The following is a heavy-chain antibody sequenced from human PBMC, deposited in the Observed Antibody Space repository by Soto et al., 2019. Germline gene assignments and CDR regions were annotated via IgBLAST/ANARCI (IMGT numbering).Heavy chain of an antibody. D-gene: IGHD2-15*01. CDR3: TKANRYCSGASCSTFDY. Sequence: EVQLLESGGGLLQPGGSLRLSCTASGFTFSNYAMSWVRQAPGKGLEWVSTFSSGGGGTYYADSVTGRFTISRDNSKNTLALQMNSLRAEDTDVYYCTKANRYCSGASCSTFDYWGLGTLVTVSS. J-gene: IGHJ4*02. CDR2: FSSGGGGT. V-gene: IGHV3-23*01. CDR1: GFTFSNYA.